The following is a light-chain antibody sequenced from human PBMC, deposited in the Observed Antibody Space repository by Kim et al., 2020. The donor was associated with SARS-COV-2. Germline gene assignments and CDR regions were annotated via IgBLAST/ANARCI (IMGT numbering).Light chain of an antibody. V-gene: IGLV2-14*03. CDR1: RSDVGGYNY. CDR2: DVT. J-gene: IGLJ2*01. CDR3: SSYTSSSTVV. Sequence: GQSSTISGAGTRSDVGGYNYVSWYQQHPGKAPKLMIYDVTKRPSGVSNRFSGSKSGNTASLTISGLQAEDEADYYCSSYTSSSTVVFGGGTHLTVL.